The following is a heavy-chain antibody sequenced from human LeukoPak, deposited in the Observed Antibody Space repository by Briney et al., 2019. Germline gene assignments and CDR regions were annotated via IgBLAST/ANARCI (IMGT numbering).Heavy chain of an antibody. J-gene: IGHJ3*01. CDR3: ARVSPYYFDSDGYPTVSYPFDV. Sequence: GGSLRLSCAASGCTFSSYAMSWVRQPPGKGLEWASVFYSDTNTNFADSVKGRFTMSRDTSKNTLYLQMNSLRAEDTAMYYCARVSPYYFDSDGYPTVSYPFDVWGQGTMVTVSS. D-gene: IGHD3-22*01. V-gene: IGHV3-23*03. CDR2: FYSDTNT. CDR1: GCTFSSYA.